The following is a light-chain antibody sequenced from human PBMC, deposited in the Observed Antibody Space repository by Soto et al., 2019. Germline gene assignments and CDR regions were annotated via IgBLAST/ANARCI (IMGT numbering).Light chain of an antibody. Sequence: DIQLTQSPSFLSASVGDRVTITCRASQDINSYLAWYQQKPGKAPNLLIYAASTVQSAVPSRFSGGGYGTEFTLTISSLHPEDCATYYCQQLAIYPRTFGQGTRV. J-gene: IGKJ1*01. CDR1: QDINSY. V-gene: IGKV1-9*01. CDR3: QQLAIYPRT. CDR2: AAS.